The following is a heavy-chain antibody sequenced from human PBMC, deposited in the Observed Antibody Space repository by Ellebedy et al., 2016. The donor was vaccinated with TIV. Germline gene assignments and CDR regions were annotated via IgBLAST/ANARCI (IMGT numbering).Heavy chain of an antibody. CDR3: ARKGPPGPFDY. D-gene: IGHD7-27*01. CDR2: ISAYNGNT. Sequence: ASVKVSCKASGGTFSSYAISWVRQAPGQGLEWMGWISAYNGNTNYAQKLQGRVTMTTDTSTSTAYMELSSLRSEDTAVYYCARKGPPGPFDYWGQGTLVTVSS. CDR1: GGTFSSYA. J-gene: IGHJ4*02. V-gene: IGHV1-18*01.